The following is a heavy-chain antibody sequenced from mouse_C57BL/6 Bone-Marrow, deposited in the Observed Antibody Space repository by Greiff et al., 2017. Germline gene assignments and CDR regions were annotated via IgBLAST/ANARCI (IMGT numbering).Heavy chain of an antibody. Sequence: EVKLMETGGGLVQPGGSRGLSCEGSGFTFSGFWMSWVRQTPGKTLEWIGDINSDGSAINYAPSIKDRFTIFRDNDKSTLYLQMSNVRSEDTATYFWMRYGGRYCDVWGTGTTVTVSS. V-gene: IGHV11-2*01. CDR1: GFTFSGFW. CDR3: MRYGGRYCDV. CDR2: INSDGSAI. J-gene: IGHJ1*03. D-gene: IGHD3-3*01.